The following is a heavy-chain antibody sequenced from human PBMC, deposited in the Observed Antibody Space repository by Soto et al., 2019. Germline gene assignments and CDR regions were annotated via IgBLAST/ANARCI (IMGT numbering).Heavy chain of an antibody. CDR1: GFTFSSYA. D-gene: IGHD3-3*01. V-gene: IGHV3-30-3*01. CDR3: ASEDYDFWSGYFDY. J-gene: IGHJ4*02. CDR2: ISYDGSNK. Sequence: GGSLRLSCAASGFTFSSYAMHWVRQAPGKGLEWVAVISYDGSNKYYADSVKGRFTISRDNSKNTLYLQMNSLRAEDTAVYYCASEDYDFWSGYFDYWGQGTLVTVSS.